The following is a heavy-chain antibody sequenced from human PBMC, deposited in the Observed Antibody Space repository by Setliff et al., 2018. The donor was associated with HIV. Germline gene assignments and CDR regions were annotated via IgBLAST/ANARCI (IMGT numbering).Heavy chain of an antibody. Sequence: SETLSLTCTVSGGSISSGSYYWSWIRQPAGKGLEWIGRIYTSGPRYNPSLENRVTISVDTSKSQFFLMLSSVTAADTAVYYCARASSDIPGVDSNYFDDWGQETLVTVSS. CDR1: GGSISSGSYY. CDR2: IYTSGP. J-gene: IGHJ4*02. V-gene: IGHV4-61*02. CDR3: ARASSDIPGVDSNYFDD. D-gene: IGHD2-2*01.